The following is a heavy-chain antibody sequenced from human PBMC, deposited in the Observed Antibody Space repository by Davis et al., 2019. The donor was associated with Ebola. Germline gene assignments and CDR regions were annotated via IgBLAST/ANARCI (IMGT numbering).Heavy chain of an antibody. CDR1: GFTFSSYW. D-gene: IGHD6-19*01. CDR2: IKQDGSEK. Sequence: GESLKISCAASGFTFSSYWMSWVRQAPGKGLEGVANIKQDGSEKYYVDSVKGRFTISRDNAKNSLYLQMNSLRAEDTAVYCCARESIAVAGDVVGYFDLWGRGTLVTVSS. J-gene: IGHJ2*01. CDR3: ARESIAVAGDVVGYFDL. V-gene: IGHV3-7*01.